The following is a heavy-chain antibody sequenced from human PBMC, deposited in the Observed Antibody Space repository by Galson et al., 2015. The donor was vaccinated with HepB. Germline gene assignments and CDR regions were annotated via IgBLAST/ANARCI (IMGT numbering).Heavy chain of an antibody. CDR1: GFTFSSYS. CDR2: ISSSSSYI. V-gene: IGHV3-21*01. J-gene: IGHJ4*02. Sequence: SLRLSCAASGFTFSSYSMNWVRQAPGKGLEWVSSISSSSSYIYYADSVKGRFTISRDNAKNSLYLQMNSLRAEDTAVYYCASLRLTRGYSRPRATEAVDYWGQGTLVTVSS. D-gene: IGHD5-18*01. CDR3: ASLRLTRGYSRPRATEAVDY.